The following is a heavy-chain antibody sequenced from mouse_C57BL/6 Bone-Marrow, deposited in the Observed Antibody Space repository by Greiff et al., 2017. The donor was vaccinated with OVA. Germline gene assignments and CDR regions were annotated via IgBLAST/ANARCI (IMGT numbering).Heavy chain of an antibody. D-gene: IGHD2-5*01. CDR3: AREGTYYSNYDFAY. V-gene: IGHV1-64*01. J-gene: IGHJ3*01. Sequence: QVQLQQPGAELVKPGASVKLSCKASGYTFTSYWMHWVKQRPGQGLEWIGMIHPNSGSTNYNEKFKSKATLTVDKSSSTAYMQLSSLTSEDSAVYYCAREGTYYSNYDFAYWGQGTLVTVSA. CDR2: IHPNSGST. CDR1: GYTFTSYW.